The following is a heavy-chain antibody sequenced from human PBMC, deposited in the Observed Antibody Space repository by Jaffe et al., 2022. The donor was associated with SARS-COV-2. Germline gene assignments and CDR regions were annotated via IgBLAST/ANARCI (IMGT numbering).Heavy chain of an antibody. D-gene: IGHD3-10*01. CDR2: IYPGDSDT. Sequence: EVQLVQSGAEVKKPGESLKISCKGSGYSFTSYWIGWVRQMPGKGLEWMGIIYPGDSDTRYSPSFQGQVTISADKSISTAYLQWSSLKASDTAMYYCARQPRITMVRGVIIIPNWFDPWGQGTLVTVSS. V-gene: IGHV5-51*01. J-gene: IGHJ5*02. CDR1: GYSFTSYW. CDR3: ARQPRITMVRGVIIIPNWFDP.